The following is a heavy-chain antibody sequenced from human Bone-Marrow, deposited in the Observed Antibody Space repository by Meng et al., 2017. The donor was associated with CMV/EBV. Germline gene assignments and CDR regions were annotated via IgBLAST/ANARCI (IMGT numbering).Heavy chain of an antibody. CDR1: GYTFRTYY. J-gene: IGHJ4*02. V-gene: IGHV1-46*01. CDR3: TRAGRGVPGDFDY. CDR2: INPTGGKT. Sequence: ASVKVSCKTSGYTFRTYYIHWVRQVSGQGLEWMGIINPTGGKTRYAQKFQDRIIMTTDTSTGTVYMELSSLRSEDTALYYCTRAGRGVPGDFDYRGQGTLVTVSS. D-gene: IGHD3-10*01.